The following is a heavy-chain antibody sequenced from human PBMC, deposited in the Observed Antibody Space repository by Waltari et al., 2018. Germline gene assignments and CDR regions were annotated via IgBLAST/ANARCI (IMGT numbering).Heavy chain of an antibody. D-gene: IGHD4-17*01. CDR2: IYSGGST. V-gene: IGHV3-53*01. J-gene: IGHJ4*02. CDR1: GFTVSSNY. Sequence: EVQLVESGGGLIQPGGSLRLSCAASGFTVSSNYMSWVRQAPGKGLEWVSVIYSGGSTYYADSVKGRFTISRDNSKNTLYLQMNSLRAEDTAVYYCAREVTISGYSDYRGYFDYWGQGTLVTVSS. CDR3: AREVTISGYSDYRGYFDY.